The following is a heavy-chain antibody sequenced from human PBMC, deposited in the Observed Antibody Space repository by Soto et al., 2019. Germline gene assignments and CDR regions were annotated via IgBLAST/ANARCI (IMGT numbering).Heavy chain of an antibody. CDR1: GFTFSSYS. CDR3: ARDYYDSSGYYSFAEYFQH. CDR2: ISSSSSTI. V-gene: IGHV3-48*02. D-gene: IGHD3-22*01. Sequence: QPGGSLRLSCAASGFTFSSYSMNWVRQAPGKGLEWVSYISSSSSTIYYADSVKGRFTISRDNAKNSLYLQMNSLRDEDTAVYYCARDYYDSSGYYSFAEYFQHWGQGTLVTVSS. J-gene: IGHJ1*01.